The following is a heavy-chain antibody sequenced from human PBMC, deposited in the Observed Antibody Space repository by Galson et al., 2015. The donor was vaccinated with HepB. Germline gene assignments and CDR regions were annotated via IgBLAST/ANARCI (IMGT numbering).Heavy chain of an antibody. CDR3: ARDFRWNFDY. CDR1: GLTFSREN. D-gene: IGHD2-15*01. CDR2: ISPDGIIT. J-gene: IGHJ4*02. V-gene: IGHV3-30-3*01. Sequence: SLRLSCAASGLTFSRENMHWVRQTPGKGLEWLAIISPDGIITFYPESLKGRFTISRDNSKNTLYLQMNSLRPEDTAVYYCARDFRWNFDYWGQGISVTVSS.